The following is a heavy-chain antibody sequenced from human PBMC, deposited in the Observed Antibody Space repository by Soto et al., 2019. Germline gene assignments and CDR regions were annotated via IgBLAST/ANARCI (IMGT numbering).Heavy chain of an antibody. CDR3: AREIRQLGVRGGYFDY. J-gene: IGHJ4*02. D-gene: IGHD7-27*01. Sequence: PGGSLRLSCAASGFTFSSYGMHWVRQAPGKGLEWVAVIWYDGSNKYYADSVKGRFTISRDNSKNTLYLQMNSLRAEDTAVYYCAREIRQLGVRGGYFDYWGQGTLVTVSS. CDR1: GFTFSSYG. V-gene: IGHV3-33*01. CDR2: IWYDGSNK.